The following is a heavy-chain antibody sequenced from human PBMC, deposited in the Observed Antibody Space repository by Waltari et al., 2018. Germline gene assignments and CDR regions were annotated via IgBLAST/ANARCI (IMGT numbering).Heavy chain of an antibody. D-gene: IGHD6-6*01. Sequence: QVQLVQSGSELKNPGASVKVSCKASGYTLSDNALHWVRQAPGQGLEWMGWINTRSAKPTYAKGFRGRGRFVFSLDTSGSTGYLQINSLKSEDTAEYFCARHSGSSLGDVLDIWGQGTMVTVSS. V-gene: IGHV7-4-1*02. CDR2: INTRSAKP. J-gene: IGHJ3*02. CDR1: GYTLSDNA. CDR3: ARHSGSSLGDVLDI.